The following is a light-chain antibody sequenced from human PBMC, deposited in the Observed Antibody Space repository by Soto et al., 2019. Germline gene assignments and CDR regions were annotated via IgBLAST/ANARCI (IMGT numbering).Light chain of an antibody. CDR1: SSDVGGYNY. CDR3: SSYSSTITRV. V-gene: IGLV2-14*01. Sequence: SALTQPASVSRSPGQSITISCNRTSSDVGGYNYVSWYQQHPGKAPKLMIYDVSNRPSGVSNRFSGSKSGYTASLTISGLQAEDEADYYCSSYSSTITRVFGTGTKVTVL. J-gene: IGLJ1*01. CDR2: DVS.